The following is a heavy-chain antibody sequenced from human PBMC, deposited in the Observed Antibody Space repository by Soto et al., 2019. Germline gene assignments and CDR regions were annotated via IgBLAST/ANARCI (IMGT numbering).Heavy chain of an antibody. CDR3: ATAGYSSSEHFDY. Sequence: EVQLLESGGGLVQPGGSLRLSCAASGFTFSSYAMSWVRQAPGKGLEWVSAISGSGGSTYYADSVKGRFTISRDNSKNTLYLQMNSLRAEDTAVYYCATAGYSSSEHFDYWGQGTLVTVSS. D-gene: IGHD6-6*01. CDR2: ISGSGGST. CDR1: GFTFSSYA. V-gene: IGHV3-23*01. J-gene: IGHJ4*02.